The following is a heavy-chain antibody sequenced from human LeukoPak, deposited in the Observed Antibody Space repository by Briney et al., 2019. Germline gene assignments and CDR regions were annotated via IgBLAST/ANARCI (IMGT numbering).Heavy chain of an antibody. CDR3: ARGRSLRYFDWVYYFDY. D-gene: IGHD3-9*01. CDR2: MNPNSGNT. CDR1: GYTFTSSY. Sequence: GASVTVSCKASGYTFTSSYMHWVRQATGQGLEWMGWMNPNSGNTGYAQKFQGRVTMTRNTSISTAYMELSSLRSEDTAVYYCARGRSLRYFDWVYYFDYWGQGTLVTVSS. J-gene: IGHJ4*02. V-gene: IGHV1-8*02.